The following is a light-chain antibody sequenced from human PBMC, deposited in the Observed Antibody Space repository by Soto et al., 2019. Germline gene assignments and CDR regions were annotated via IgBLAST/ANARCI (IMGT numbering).Light chain of an antibody. CDR2: AAS. V-gene: IGKV1-9*01. CDR3: QHLNSYPRALA. CDR1: QGIRSF. Sequence: DIQLTQSPSFLSASGGDRVNITCRASQGIRSFLAWYQQKVGQAPKLLIYAASTLESGVSLRFSGSGSGTEFTLTISSLQPEDFATYYCQHLNSYPRALAFGGGTKVDIK. J-gene: IGKJ4*01.